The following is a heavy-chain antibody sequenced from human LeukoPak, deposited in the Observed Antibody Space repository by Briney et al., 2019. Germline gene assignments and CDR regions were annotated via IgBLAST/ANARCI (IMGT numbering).Heavy chain of an antibody. J-gene: IGHJ4*02. D-gene: IGHD2-2*01. CDR2: IYWNDDK. V-gene: IGHV2-5*01. CDR1: GFSLSTSGVG. Sequence: ESGPTLVKPTQTLTLTCTFSGFSLSTSGVGVGWIRQPPGKALEWLALIYWNDDKRYSPSLKSRLTITKDTSKNQVVLTVTNMDPVDTATYYCAHLPRSIVVVPAAAYFDYWGQGTLVTVSS. CDR3: AHLPRSIVVVPAAAYFDY.